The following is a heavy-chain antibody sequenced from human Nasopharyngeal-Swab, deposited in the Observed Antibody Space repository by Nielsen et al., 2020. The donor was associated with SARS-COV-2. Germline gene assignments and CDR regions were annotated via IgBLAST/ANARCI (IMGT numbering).Heavy chain of an antibody. CDR1: GYTFTSYA. CDR2: INAGNGNT. Sequence: ASVKVSCKASGYTFTSYAMHWVRQAPGQRLEWMGWINAGNGNTKYSQKLQGRVTMTTDTSTSTAYMELRSLRSDDTAVYYCARAGQWLVVGVDYWGQGTLVTVSS. V-gene: IGHV1-3*01. D-gene: IGHD6-19*01. CDR3: ARAGQWLVVGVDY. J-gene: IGHJ4*02.